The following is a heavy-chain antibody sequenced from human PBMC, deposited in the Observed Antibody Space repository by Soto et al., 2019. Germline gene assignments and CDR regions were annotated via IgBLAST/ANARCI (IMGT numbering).Heavy chain of an antibody. CDR2: ISYDGSNK. Sequence: QVQLVESGGGVVQPGRSLRLSCAASGFTFSSYAMHWVRQAPGKGLEWVAVISYDGSNKYYADSVKGRFTISRDNSKNTLYLQMNSLRAEDTAVYYCTRDLGVGATFFDYWGQGTLVTVSS. D-gene: IGHD1-26*01. J-gene: IGHJ4*02. CDR1: GFTFSSYA. V-gene: IGHV3-30-3*01. CDR3: TRDLGVGATFFDY.